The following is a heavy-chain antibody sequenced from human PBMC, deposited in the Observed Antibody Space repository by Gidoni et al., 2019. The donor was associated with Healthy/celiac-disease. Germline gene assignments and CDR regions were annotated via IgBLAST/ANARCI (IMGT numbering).Heavy chain of an antibody. V-gene: IGHV3-33*01. CDR1: GFTFSSYG. D-gene: IGHD1-1*01. CDR2: IWYDGSNK. J-gene: IGHJ4*02. CDR3: ARDRTGYIDY. Sequence: QVQLVVSGGGGVQPGRSLTLPCAASGFTFSSYGMHWVRQAPGKGLEWVAVIWYDGSNKYYADSVKGRFTISRDNSKNTLYLQMNSLRAEDTAVYYCARDRTGYIDYWGQGTLVTVSS.